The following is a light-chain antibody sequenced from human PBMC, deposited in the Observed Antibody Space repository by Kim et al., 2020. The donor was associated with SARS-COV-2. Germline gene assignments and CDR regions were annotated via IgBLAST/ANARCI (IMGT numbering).Light chain of an antibody. J-gene: IGKJ1*01. CDR1: QTINNK. CDR2: DAT. CDR3: RQSNDWPPLT. V-gene: IGKV3-15*01. Sequence: SPAESATLSCRASQTINNKLVWYQQKPGQAPRLLIYDATTRATGVPARFIGSGSETDFTLTISSLQSEDFAVYYCRQSNDWPPLTFGQGTKVDIK.